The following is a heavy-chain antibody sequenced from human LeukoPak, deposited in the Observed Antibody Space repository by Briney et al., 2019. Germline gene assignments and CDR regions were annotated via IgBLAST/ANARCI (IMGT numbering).Heavy chain of an antibody. J-gene: IGHJ3*01. CDR2: ISGSGGST. V-gene: IGHV3-23*01. CDR1: EFSVGSNY. CDR3: AKDLIL. Sequence: GGSLRLSCAASEFSVGSNYMTWVRQAPGKGLEWVSAISGSGGSTYYADSVKGRFTISRDNSRNTLYLQMFSLRAEDTAVYFCAKDLILWGQGTVVTVSS. D-gene: IGHD2-8*01.